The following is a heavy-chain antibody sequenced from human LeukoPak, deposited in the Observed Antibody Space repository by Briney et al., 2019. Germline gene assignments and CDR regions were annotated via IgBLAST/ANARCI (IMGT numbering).Heavy chain of an antibody. CDR1: GGSISSSSYY. CDR2: IYYSGST. V-gene: IGHV4-39*07. Sequence: SETLSLTCTVSGGSISSSSYYWGWIRQPPGKGLEWIGSIYYSGSTYYNPSLKSRVTISVDMSKNQFSLKLSSVTAADTAVYYCARAQPYNWNYEAYYYYMDVWGKGTTVTVSS. J-gene: IGHJ6*03. CDR3: ARAQPYNWNYEAYYYYMDV. D-gene: IGHD1-7*01.